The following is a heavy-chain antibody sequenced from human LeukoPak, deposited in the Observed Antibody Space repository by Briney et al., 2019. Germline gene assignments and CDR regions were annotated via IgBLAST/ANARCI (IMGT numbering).Heavy chain of an antibody. CDR1: GGSFTSYS. CDR3: ARERRSALIDY. D-gene: IGHD2-15*01. J-gene: IGHJ4*02. V-gene: IGHV4-59*01. Sequence: PSETLSLTCSVSGGSFTSYSWSWIRQPPGKGLEWIGYFYNSGRASYNPSLKSRVTISVDTSNNQFSLKLSSVTAADTAVYYCARERRSALIDYWGQGTLVTVSS. CDR2: FYNSGRA.